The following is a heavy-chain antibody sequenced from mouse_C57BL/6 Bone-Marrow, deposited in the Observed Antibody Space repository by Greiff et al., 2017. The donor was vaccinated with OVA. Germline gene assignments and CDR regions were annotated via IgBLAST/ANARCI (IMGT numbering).Heavy chain of an antibody. J-gene: IGHJ3*01. Sequence: QVHVKQPGAELVKPGASVKMSCKASGYTFTSYWITWVKQRPGQGLEWIGDIYPGSGSTNYNEKFKSKATLTVDTSSSTAYMQLSSLTSEDSAVYYCARGGLLLRYAWFAYWGQGTLVTVSA. D-gene: IGHD1-1*01. CDR3: ARGGLLLRYAWFAY. V-gene: IGHV1-55*01. CDR2: IYPGSGST. CDR1: GYTFTSYW.